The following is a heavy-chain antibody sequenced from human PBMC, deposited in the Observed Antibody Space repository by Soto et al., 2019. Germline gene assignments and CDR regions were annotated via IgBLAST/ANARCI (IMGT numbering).Heavy chain of an antibody. J-gene: IGHJ4*02. Sequence: SETLSLTCTVSGGSISSGGYYWSWIRQHPGKGLEWIGYIYYSGSTYYNPSLKSRVTISVDTSKNQFSLKLSSVTAADTAVYYCASSQRGYHDYWGQGTLVTVSS. CDR1: GGSISSGGYY. CDR2: IYYSGST. D-gene: IGHD3-22*01. V-gene: IGHV4-31*03. CDR3: ASSQRGYHDY.